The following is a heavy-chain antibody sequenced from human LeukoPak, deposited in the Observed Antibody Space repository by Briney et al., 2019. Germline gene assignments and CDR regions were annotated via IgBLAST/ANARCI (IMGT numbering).Heavy chain of an antibody. CDR1: GFTFSSYA. CDR2: ISYDGSNK. Sequence: GRSLRLSCAASGFTFSSYAMHWVRQAPGQGLEWVAVISYDGSNKYYADSVKGRFTISRDNSENTLYLQMNSLRAEDTAVYYCARGHWLQSPIDYWGQGTTLVTVSS. J-gene: IGHJ4*02. CDR3: ARGHWLQSPIDY. D-gene: IGHD5-24*01. V-gene: IGHV3-30-3*01.